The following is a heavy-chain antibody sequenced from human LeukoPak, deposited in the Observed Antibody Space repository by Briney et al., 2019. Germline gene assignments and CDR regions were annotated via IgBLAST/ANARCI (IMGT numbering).Heavy chain of an antibody. V-gene: IGHV5-51*01. Sequence: GESLKISCQTSGYDFSTKWIGWVRQMPGKGLEWMGIIYPLESITKYSPAFQGHVTLTADTSINTTFLQWTSLKASDTAIYYCARLAPDYADYWFDPWGQGTLVTVSS. CDR3: ARLAPDYADYWFDP. CDR1: GYDFSTKW. D-gene: IGHD4-17*01. J-gene: IGHJ5*02. CDR2: IYPLESIT.